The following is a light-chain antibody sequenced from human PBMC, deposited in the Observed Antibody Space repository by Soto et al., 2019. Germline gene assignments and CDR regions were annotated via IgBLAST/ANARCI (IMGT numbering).Light chain of an antibody. CDR1: QRVDSY. Sequence: DIQVTQSPSSLSASVGDSVTLSCQTSQRVDSYIHWYQHQSGKPPKLLIYAASTLQDGVPSRFSGGVSGTAFSLIITGLQPGDSATYYCQQTYTSVATFGQGTKV. J-gene: IGKJ1*01. V-gene: IGKV1-39*01. CDR3: QQTYTSVAT. CDR2: AAS.